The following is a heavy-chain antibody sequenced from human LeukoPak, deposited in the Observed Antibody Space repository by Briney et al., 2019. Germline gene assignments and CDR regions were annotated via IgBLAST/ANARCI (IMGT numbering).Heavy chain of an antibody. CDR1: GYTFTGYY. J-gene: IGHJ4*02. CDR2: VNPNSGGT. Sequence: ASVKVSCKASGYTFTGYYMHWVRQGPGQGLEWMGWVNPNSGGTNYAQKFQGRVTMTRDTSISPAYLALSRLRSDDPAVYYCARDDSSSSIFDYWGQGTLVTASS. D-gene: IGHD6-6*01. V-gene: IGHV1-2*02. CDR3: ARDDSSSSIFDY.